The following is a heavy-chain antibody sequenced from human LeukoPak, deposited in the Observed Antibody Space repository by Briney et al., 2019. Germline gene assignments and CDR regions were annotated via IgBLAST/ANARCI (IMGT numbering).Heavy chain of an antibody. Sequence: SETLSLTCTVSGGSISGYYWNWIRQPPGKGLEWIGYTYYTGSASYNPSLKSRVTISVDTSKEQFSLKLSSVTAADTAVYYCAIWSGRNYYGMDVWRQGTTVTVSS. V-gene: IGHV4-59*01. CDR3: AIWSGRNYYGMDV. D-gene: IGHD2-8*02. CDR2: TYYTGSA. CDR1: GGSISGYY. J-gene: IGHJ6*02.